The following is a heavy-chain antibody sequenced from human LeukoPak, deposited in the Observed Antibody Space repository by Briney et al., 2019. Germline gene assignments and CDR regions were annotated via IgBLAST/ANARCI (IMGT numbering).Heavy chain of an antibody. CDR3: ARRDPIGTFDY. CDR2: IYPGDSDT. V-gene: IGHV5-51*01. J-gene: IGHJ4*02. D-gene: IGHD1-1*01. Sequence: GGXLKISFKGSGYRFTSYWIGWGRPRPGKGGEWMGIIYPGDSDTSYSPSFQGQVTISADKSIRTAYLQWSSLKASDTAMYYCARRDPIGTFDYWGQGTLVTVSS. CDR1: GYRFTSYW.